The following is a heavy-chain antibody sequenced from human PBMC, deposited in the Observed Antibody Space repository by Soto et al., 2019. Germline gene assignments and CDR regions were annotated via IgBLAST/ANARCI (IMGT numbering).Heavy chain of an antibody. Sequence: GGSLRLSCAASGFTFTSYGMHWVRQAPGKGLEWMALILHDGSAEYYADSVKGRFTISRDNSKNTLYLQMDSLRAEDTAVYYCARSRDGYSFYFYYGMDGWGQGTTVTVSS. CDR3: ARSRDGYSFYFYYGMDG. CDR2: ILHDGSAE. CDR1: GFTFTSYG. J-gene: IGHJ6*02. V-gene: IGHV3-30*03. D-gene: IGHD4-4*01.